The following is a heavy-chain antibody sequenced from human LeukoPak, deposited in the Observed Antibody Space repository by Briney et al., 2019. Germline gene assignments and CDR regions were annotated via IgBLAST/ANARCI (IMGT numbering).Heavy chain of an antibody. D-gene: IGHD5-24*01. Sequence: GRSLRLSCAASGFTFSSYAMHWVRQAPGKGLEWVAVISYDGSNKYYADSVKGRFTISRDNSKNTLYLQMNNLRAEDTAVYYCARVRSRDGDAFDIWGQGTMVTVSS. V-gene: IGHV3-30-3*01. CDR1: GFTFSSYA. CDR2: ISYDGSNK. J-gene: IGHJ3*02. CDR3: ARVRSRDGDAFDI.